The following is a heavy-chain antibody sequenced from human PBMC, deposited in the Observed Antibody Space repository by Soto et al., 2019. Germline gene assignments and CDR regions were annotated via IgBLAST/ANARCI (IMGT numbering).Heavy chain of an antibody. J-gene: IGHJ4*02. CDR1: GYIFTNYA. CDR2: IHAGSGDT. Sequence: QVHLVQSGAEVKKPGASVKISCKASGYIFTNYALHWVRQAPGQRLEWMGWIHAGSGDTKYSQSLQGRATITRDTSANIAYMELNSLRSEDTDVYYCARDEDSWGQGTRVTVSA. CDR3: ARDEDS. V-gene: IGHV1-3*01.